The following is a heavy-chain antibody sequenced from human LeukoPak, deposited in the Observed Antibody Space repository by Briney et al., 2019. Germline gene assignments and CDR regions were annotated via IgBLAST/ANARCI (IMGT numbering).Heavy chain of an antibody. J-gene: IGHJ5*02. CDR3: ARTPSYYDFWSGYDWFDP. Sequence: GASVKVSCKASGGTFSSYAVSWVRQAPGQGLEWMGGIIPIFGTANYAQKFQGRVTITADESTSTAYMELSSLRSEDTAVYYRARTPSYYDFWSGYDWFDPWGQGTLVTVSS. CDR2: IIPIFGTA. D-gene: IGHD3-3*01. V-gene: IGHV1-69*13. CDR1: GGTFSSYA.